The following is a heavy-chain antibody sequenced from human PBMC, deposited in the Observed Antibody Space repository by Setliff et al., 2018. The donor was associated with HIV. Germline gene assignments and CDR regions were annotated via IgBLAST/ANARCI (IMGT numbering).Heavy chain of an antibody. CDR2: IYISGTT. Sequence: SETLSLTCTVSGGSINNHYWYWIRQPPGKGLEWIGYIYISGTTNYNPSLKNRVTMSLDTSKTQVSLRLTSVTAADTAVYFCARGPGLLDYWGQGVLVTVSS. J-gene: IGHJ4*02. CDR1: GGSINNHY. D-gene: IGHD3-3*01. CDR3: ARGPGLLDY. V-gene: IGHV4-4*09.